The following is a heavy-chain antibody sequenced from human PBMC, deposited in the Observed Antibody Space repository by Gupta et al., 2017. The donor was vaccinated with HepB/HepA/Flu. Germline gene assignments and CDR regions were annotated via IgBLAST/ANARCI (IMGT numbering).Heavy chain of an antibody. Sequence: EVQLVESGGGLVQPGRSLRLSCSASGFSFEDYAMHWVRQVPGKGLKWVSGISWNRRRIDYADSVKGRFTISRDDVKKSLYLEMNSLRPEDTALYYCVRDKTSVAGTGLDHWGQGTLVTVSS. CDR2: ISWNRRRI. D-gene: IGHD6-19*01. J-gene: IGHJ4*02. CDR3: VRDKTSVAGTGLDH. V-gene: IGHV3-9*01. CDR1: GFSFEDYA.